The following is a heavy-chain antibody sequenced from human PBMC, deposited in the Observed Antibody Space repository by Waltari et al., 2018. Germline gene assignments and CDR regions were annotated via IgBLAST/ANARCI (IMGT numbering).Heavy chain of an antibody. J-gene: IGHJ6*02. V-gene: IGHV3-74*01. Sequence: EAQLLESGGGLVQPGDSLSISCAASGFRFSNYWMNWVRQAPGKGLVWVARMSNDETSTSYADSVKGRFTISRDNAKNTVYLQMKRLRAEDTAVYYCARLAPRTYRSPVPGRHYYYGMDVWGQGTTVTVSS. CDR3: ARLAPRTYRSPVPGRHYYYGMDV. D-gene: IGHD3-10*01. CDR2: MSNDETST. CDR1: GFRFSNYW.